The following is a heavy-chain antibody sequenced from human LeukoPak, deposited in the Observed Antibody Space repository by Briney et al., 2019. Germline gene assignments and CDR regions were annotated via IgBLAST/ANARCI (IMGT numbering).Heavy chain of an antibody. CDR2: ISAYNGNT. Sequence: ASVKVSCKASGYTFTSYGISWVRQAPGQGLEWMGWISAYNGNTNYAQKLQGRVTMTTDTSTSTAYMELRSLRSDDTAVYYCARDIPNSSSWHDPAYYYYGMDVWGQGTTVTVSS. V-gene: IGHV1-18*01. D-gene: IGHD6-13*01. J-gene: IGHJ6*02. CDR3: ARDIPNSSSWHDPAYYYYGMDV. CDR1: GYTFTSYG.